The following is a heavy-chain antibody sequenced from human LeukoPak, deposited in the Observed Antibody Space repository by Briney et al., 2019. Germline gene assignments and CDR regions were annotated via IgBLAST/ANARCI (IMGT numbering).Heavy chain of an antibody. D-gene: IGHD1-26*01. J-gene: IGHJ3*02. V-gene: IGHV4-59*08. CDR1: GGSISSYY. CDR3: ARRLQWELRGDAFDI. Sequence: SETLSLTCTVSGGSISSYYWSWIRQPPGKGLEWIGYIYYSGSTYYNPSLKSRVTISVDTSKNQFSLKLSSVTAADTAVYYCARRLQWELRGDAFDIWGQGTMVTVSS. CDR2: IYYSGST.